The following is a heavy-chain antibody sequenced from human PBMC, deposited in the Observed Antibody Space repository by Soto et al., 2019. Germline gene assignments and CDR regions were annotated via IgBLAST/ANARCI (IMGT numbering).Heavy chain of an antibody. CDR3: ARDYYGSGSYAFDI. CDR1: GGTFSSYT. J-gene: IGHJ3*02. Sequence: QVQLVQSGAEVKKPGSSVKVSCKASGGTFSSYTISWVRQAPGQGLEWMGRIIPILGIANYAQKFQGRVTITADKSTSTAYMELSSLRSEGTAVYYCARDYYGSGSYAFDIWGQGTMVTVSS. V-gene: IGHV1-69*08. CDR2: IIPILGIA. D-gene: IGHD3-10*01.